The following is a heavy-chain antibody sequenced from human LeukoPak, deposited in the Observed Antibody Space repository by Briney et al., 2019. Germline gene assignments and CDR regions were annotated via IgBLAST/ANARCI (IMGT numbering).Heavy chain of an antibody. D-gene: IGHD5-24*01. Sequence: GRSLRLSCAASGFTFSSYAMHWVRQAPGKGLEWVAVISYDGSNKYYADSVKGRFTISRDNSKNTLYRQMNSLRAEDTAVYYCARDGGKRRDGYTILEVDYWGQGTLVTVSS. CDR1: GFTFSSYA. CDR2: ISYDGSNK. CDR3: ARDGGKRRDGYTILEVDY. V-gene: IGHV3-30-3*01. J-gene: IGHJ4*02.